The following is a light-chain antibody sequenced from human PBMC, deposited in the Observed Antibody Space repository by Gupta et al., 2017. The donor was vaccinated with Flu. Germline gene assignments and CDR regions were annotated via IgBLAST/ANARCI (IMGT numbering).Light chain of an antibody. Sequence: QLVMTQSPSASAALGASVRLTCTLTSGHDNYAVAWHQQHPEKGPRFLMRVNSDGSHLKGVGIPDRFTGSSLGAERYLTISSLQSEDEADYYCHTWDSGIQVFGGGTQLTVL. CDR3: HTWDSGIQV. V-gene: IGLV4-69*01. J-gene: IGLJ3*02. CDR2: VNSDGSH. CDR1: SGHDNYA.